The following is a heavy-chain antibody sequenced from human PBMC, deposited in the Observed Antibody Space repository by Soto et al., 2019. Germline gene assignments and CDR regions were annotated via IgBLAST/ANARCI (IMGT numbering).Heavy chain of an antibody. V-gene: IGHV4-38-2*01. Sequence: SETLSLTCAVSGYSISSGYYWGWIRQPPGKGLEWIGSIYHSGSTYYNPSLKSRVTISVDTSKNQFSLKLSSVTAADTPVYYCERVGGGDCYGSVSYYNNWIDPWGQGTLVTVSS. J-gene: IGHJ5*02. CDR2: IYHSGST. CDR1: GYSISSGYY. CDR3: ERVGGGDCYGSVSYYNNWIDP. D-gene: IGHD3-10*01.